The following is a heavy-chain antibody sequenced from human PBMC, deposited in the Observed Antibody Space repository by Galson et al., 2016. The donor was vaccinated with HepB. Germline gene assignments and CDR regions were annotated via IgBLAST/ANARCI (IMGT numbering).Heavy chain of an antibody. CDR2: INPSGGST. D-gene: IGHD2-15*01. V-gene: IGHV1-46*01. CDR1: GYSFTSYY. CDR3: ARGMNDVAVVAALLIFDY. Sequence: SVKVSCKASGYSFTSYYIHWVRQAPGQGFEWMGIINPSGGSTSYAQKFQGRVTLTRDTSTNTVSMELSSLRSEDSAVYYCARGMNDVAVVAALLIFDYWGQGTLVTVSS. J-gene: IGHJ4*02.